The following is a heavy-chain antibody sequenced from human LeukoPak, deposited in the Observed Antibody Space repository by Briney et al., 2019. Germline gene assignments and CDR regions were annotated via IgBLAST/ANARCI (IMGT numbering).Heavy chain of an antibody. CDR1: GDSVSSNGAA. V-gene: IGHV6-1*01. J-gene: IGHJ4*02. D-gene: IGHD3-3*01. CDR2: TYYRSQEWYT. Sequence: SQTLSLTCAISGDSVSSNGAAWNWIRQSPSRGLEWLGRTYYRSQEWYTDYAPSVKGRITLNPDTSKNQFSLQLNSVTPEDTAVYYFGRETDFGVVTNWGQGTLVTVSS. CDR3: GRETDFGVVTN.